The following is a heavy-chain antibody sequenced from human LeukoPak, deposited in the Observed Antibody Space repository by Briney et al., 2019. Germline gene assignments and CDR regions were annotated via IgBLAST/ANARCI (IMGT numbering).Heavy chain of an antibody. CDR1: GFTFDDYA. J-gene: IGHJ4*02. CDR3: AKASAYYYDSSGYYV. Sequence: GGSLRLSCAASGFTFDDYAMHWVRHAPGKGLEWVSGISWNSGSIGYADSVKGRFTISRDNAKNSLYLQMNSLRAEDTALYYCAKASAYYYDSSGYYVWGQGTLVTVSS. CDR2: ISWNSGSI. D-gene: IGHD3-22*01. V-gene: IGHV3-9*01.